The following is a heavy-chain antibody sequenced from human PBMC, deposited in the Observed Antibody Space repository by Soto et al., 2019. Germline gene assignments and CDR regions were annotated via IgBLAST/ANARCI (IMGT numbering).Heavy chain of an antibody. CDR3: ARTLYTSGWHFDY. D-gene: IGHD6-19*01. CDR1: GGSLSSSSYY. J-gene: IGHJ4*02. CDR2: GFYSGST. V-gene: IGHV4-39*01. Sequence: PSETLSLTCTVSGGSLSSSSYYWGWIRQPPGRGLEWIGCGFYSGSTYYNPSLKSRVTISVDTSKNQFSLKLSSVTAADTAVYYCARTLYTSGWHFDYWGQGTLVTVSS.